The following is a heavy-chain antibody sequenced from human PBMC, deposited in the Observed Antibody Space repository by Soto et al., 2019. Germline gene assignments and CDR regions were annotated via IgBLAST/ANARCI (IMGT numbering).Heavy chain of an antibody. CDR3: ARDWNGCSTGKCYISYYYHGMDV. CDR1: GYGFTNYG. D-gene: IGHD3-3*01. CDR2: ISVYNGNT. J-gene: IGHJ6*02. V-gene: IGHV1-18*01. Sequence: ASVKVSCKDSGYGFTNYGMNWVRQAPGQGLEWMGWISVYNGNTRYAQKFQGRVTMTTDTSANTAYMELRSLTSDDTAVYYCARDWNGCSTGKCYISYYYHGMDVWGQGTTVTVSS.